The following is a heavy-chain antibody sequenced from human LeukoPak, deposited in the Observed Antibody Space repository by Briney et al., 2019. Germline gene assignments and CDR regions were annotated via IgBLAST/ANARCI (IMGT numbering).Heavy chain of an antibody. CDR2: ISAYNGNT. CDR3: ARDRLPHGSGSFVYYYYYYMDV. J-gene: IGHJ6*03. V-gene: IGHV1-18*01. CDR1: GYTFTSYG. D-gene: IGHD3-10*01. Sequence: ASVKVSCKASGYTFTSYGISWVRQAPGQGLEWMGWISAYNGNTNYAQKLQGRVTMTTDTSTSTAYMELRSLRSDDTAVYYCARDRLPHGSGSFVYYYYYYMDVWGKGTTVTVSS.